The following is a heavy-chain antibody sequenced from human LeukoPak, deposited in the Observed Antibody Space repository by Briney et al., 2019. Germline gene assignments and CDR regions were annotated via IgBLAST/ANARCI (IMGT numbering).Heavy chain of an antibody. D-gene: IGHD2-2*01. CDR2: ISYAGSNK. J-gene: IGHJ3*02. CDR1: GFTFSSYA. Sequence: GGSLRLSCAASGFTFSSYAMHWVRQAPGKGLEWVAVISYAGSNKYYADSVKGRFTISRDNSKNTLYLQMNSLRAEDTALYYCAKETENDIVVVPAALSSSAFDIWGQGTMVTVSS. CDR3: AKETENDIVVVPAALSSSAFDI. V-gene: IGHV3-30*04.